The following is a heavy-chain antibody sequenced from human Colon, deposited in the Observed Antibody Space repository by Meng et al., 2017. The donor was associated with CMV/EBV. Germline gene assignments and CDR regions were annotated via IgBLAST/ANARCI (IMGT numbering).Heavy chain of an antibody. V-gene: IGHV3-21*06. D-gene: IGHD6-6*01. J-gene: IGHJ6*02. CDR1: GFTFSSFA. Sequence: GGSLRLSCAASGFTFSSFAMSWVRQAPGKGLEWVSFINSRGDETHYADSVKGRITIFRDNDKNSLYLQMESLGAEDTAVYYCARDLLGPYSTSFYYYYYGMDVWGQGTTVTVSS. CDR3: ARDLLGPYSTSFYYYYYGMDV. CDR2: INSRGDET.